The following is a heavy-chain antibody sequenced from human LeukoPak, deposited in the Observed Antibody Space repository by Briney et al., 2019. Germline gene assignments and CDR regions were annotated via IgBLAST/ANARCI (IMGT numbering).Heavy chain of an antibody. V-gene: IGHV4-34*01. J-gene: IGHJ6*03. CDR2: INHSGST. D-gene: IGHD6-6*01. Sequence: PSETLSLTCAVYGGSFSGYYWSWIRQPPGKGLEWIGEINHSGSTNYNPSLKSRVTISVDTSKNQFSLKLSSVTAADTAVYYCARRVRGAARPGGYYYYYYMDVWGKGTTVTVSS. CDR1: GGSFSGYY. CDR3: ARRVRGAARPGGYYYYYYMDV.